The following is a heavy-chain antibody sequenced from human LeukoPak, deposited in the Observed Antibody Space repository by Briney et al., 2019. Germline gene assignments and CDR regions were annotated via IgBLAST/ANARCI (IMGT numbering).Heavy chain of an antibody. D-gene: IGHD3-22*01. CDR3: ASGTYYYDSGGYYEYFQQ. J-gene: IGHJ1*01. V-gene: IGHV1-18*01. CDR2: ISTHNGNT. CDR1: GYNFEILG. Sequence: ASVKVSCKASGYNFEILGISWVRQAPGQGLEWMGWISTHNGNTNYAQKFQGRVTMTTDTSTSTAYMELSSLRSEDTAVYYCASGTYYYDSGGYYEYFQQWGQGTLVTVSS.